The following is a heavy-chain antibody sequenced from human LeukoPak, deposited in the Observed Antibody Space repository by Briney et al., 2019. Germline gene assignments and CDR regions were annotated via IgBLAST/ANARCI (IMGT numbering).Heavy chain of an antibody. Sequence: ASVKVSCKASGGTFSSYAISWVRQAPGQGLEWMGRIIPILGIANYAQKFQGRVTITADKSTSTAYMELSSLRSEDTAVYYCARDRYSGSYFGDYSDYWGQGTLVTVSS. J-gene: IGHJ4*02. V-gene: IGHV1-69*04. CDR1: GGTFSSYA. CDR3: ARDRYSGSYFGDYSDY. D-gene: IGHD1-26*01. CDR2: IIPILGIA.